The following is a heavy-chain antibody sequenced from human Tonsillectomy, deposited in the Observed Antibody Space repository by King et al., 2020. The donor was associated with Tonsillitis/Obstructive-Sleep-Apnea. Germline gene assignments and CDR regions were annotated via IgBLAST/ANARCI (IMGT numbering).Heavy chain of an antibody. J-gene: IGHJ4*02. CDR1: GGSISSSGYY. V-gene: IGHV4-39*01. Sequence: QLQESGPGLVKPSETLSLICTVSGGSISSSGYYWGWIRQPPGKGLEWIGSIYYSGSTYYNPSLKSRVTISVDTSKNQFSLKLSSVTAADTAVYYVARRNRYSISDFDYWGQGTLVTVSS. CDR2: IYYSGST. D-gene: IGHD6-6*01. CDR3: ARRNRYSISDFDY.